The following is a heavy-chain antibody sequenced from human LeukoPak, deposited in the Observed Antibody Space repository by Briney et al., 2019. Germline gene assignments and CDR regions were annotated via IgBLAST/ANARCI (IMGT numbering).Heavy chain of an antibody. Sequence: GGSLRLSCAASGFRLSDYHVNWVRQAPGKGLEWVSFITYDADIITYRDSVRGRFTISRDNARQSVHLQMNSLRAEDTAVYYCARDLSPSERAFDIWGQGTLVTVSS. CDR3: ARDLSPSERAFDI. V-gene: IGHV3-21*01. J-gene: IGHJ3*02. D-gene: IGHD1-26*01. CDR1: GFRLSDYH. CDR2: ITYDADII.